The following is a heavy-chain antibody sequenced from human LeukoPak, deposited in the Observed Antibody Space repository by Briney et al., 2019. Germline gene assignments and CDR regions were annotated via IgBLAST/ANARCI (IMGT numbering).Heavy chain of an antibody. V-gene: IGHV3-33*01. CDR2: IWYDGSNK. J-gene: IGHJ4*02. CDR3: ARDEGYYFDY. Sequence: GGSLRLSCAASGFTFSSYGMHWGRQAPGKGREWVAVIWYDGSNKYYADSVKGRFTISRDNSTNTLYLQMNSLRAEDTAVYYCARDEGYYFDYWGQGTLVTVSS. CDR1: GFTFSSYG.